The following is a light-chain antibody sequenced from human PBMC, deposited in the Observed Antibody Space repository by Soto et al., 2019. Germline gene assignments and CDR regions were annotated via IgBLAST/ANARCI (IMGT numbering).Light chain of an antibody. CDR1: QSISSSY. V-gene: IGKV3-15*01. Sequence: EIVMTQSPATLSVSPGEGATLSCRASQSISSSYLAWYQQKPGQAPRLLIYGTSTRATGIPARFSGSGSGTEFTLTISSLQSEDFAVYYCQQYNNWPPITFGQGTRLENK. J-gene: IGKJ5*01. CDR2: GTS. CDR3: QQYNNWPPIT.